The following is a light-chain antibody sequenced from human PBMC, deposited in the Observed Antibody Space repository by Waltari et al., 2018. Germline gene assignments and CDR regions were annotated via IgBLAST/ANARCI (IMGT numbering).Light chain of an antibody. J-gene: IGLJ1*01. CDR2: RNS. V-gene: IGLV1-44*01. Sequence: QSVLTQPPSASGTPGPRVATSCSGSTSNLGISTINWYQHLPGAAPKLIIYRNSERPSGVPDRFSGSKSGTSGSLVISGLHSEDEGDYYCGAWDDSLIGHVFGTGTKVTVL. CDR1: TSNLGIST. CDR3: GAWDDSLIGHV.